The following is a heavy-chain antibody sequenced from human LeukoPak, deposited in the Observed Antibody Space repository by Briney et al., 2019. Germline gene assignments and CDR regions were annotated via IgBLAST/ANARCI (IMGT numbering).Heavy chain of an antibody. CDR2: ISGSGDNT. V-gene: IGHV3-23*01. CDR1: GFILNDYG. J-gene: IGHJ4*02. Sequence: GGSLRLSCAASGFILNDYGMHWVRQAPGKGLEWVSGISGSGDNTYYADSVKGRFTISRDNSKNTLYVQVNSLGTEDTAAYYCAKGSYYDSSGSFYFDYWGQGTLVTVSS. D-gene: IGHD3-22*01. CDR3: AKGSYYDSSGSFYFDY.